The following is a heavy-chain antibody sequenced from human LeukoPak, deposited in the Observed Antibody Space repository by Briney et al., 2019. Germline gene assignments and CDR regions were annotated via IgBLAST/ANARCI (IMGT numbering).Heavy chain of an antibody. CDR1: GFTFNSYA. V-gene: IGHV3-23*01. CDR3: ARHRSSWLIDY. CDR2: ISDSGGNT. Sequence: GGSLRLSCAASGFTFNSYAMSWVRQDPWERLQWVSGISDSGGNTYYADSVRGRFTISRDNSKNTLYLQMNSLRAEDTAVYYCARHRSSWLIDYWGQGTLVTVSS. D-gene: IGHD6-6*01. J-gene: IGHJ4*02.